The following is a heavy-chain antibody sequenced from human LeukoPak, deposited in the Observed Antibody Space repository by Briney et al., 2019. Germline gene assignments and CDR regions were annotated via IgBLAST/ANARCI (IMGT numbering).Heavy chain of an antibody. V-gene: IGHV4-31*03. Sequence: SQTLSLTCTVSGGPISSGGYYWSWIRQHPGKGLEWIGYIYYSGSTYYNPSLKSRVTISVDTSKNQFSLKLSSVTAADTAVYYCARADTRYCGGDCYDWFDPWGQGTLVTVSS. CDR2: IYYSGST. J-gene: IGHJ5*02. CDR3: ARADTRYCGGDCYDWFDP. CDR1: GGPISSGGYY. D-gene: IGHD2-21*02.